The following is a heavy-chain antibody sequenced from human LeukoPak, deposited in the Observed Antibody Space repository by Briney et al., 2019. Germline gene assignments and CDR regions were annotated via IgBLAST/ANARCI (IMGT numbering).Heavy chain of an antibody. CDR3: ARDLVPSAAAGSRLVLGAQYYYYGMDV. CDR1: GYTFTGYY. D-gene: IGHD6-13*01. J-gene: IGHJ6*02. V-gene: IGHV1-2*02. CDR2: INPNSGGT. Sequence: GASVKVSCKASGYTFTGYYMHWVRQAPGQGLEWMGWINPNSGGTNYAQKFQGRVTMTRDTSTSTVYMELSSLRSEDTAVYYCARDLVPSAAAGSRLVLGAQYYYYGMDVWGQGTTVTVSS.